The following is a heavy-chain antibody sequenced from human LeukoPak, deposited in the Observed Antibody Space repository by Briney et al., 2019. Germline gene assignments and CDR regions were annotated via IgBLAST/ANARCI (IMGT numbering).Heavy chain of an antibody. CDR3: AREIIAGVIDYYYYMDV. V-gene: IGHV4-34*01. J-gene: IGHJ6*03. CDR2: INHSGST. D-gene: IGHD3-16*02. CDR1: GGSFSGYN. Sequence: SETLSLTCAVYGGSFSGYNWSWIRRPPGKGLEWIGEINHSGSTNYNPSLKSRVTISVDTSKNQFSLKLSSVTAADTAVYYCAREIIAGVIDYYYYMDVWGKGTTVTVSS.